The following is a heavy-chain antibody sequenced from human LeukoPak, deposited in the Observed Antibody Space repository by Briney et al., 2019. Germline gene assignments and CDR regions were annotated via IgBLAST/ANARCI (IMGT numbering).Heavy chain of an antibody. CDR2: INHSGST. J-gene: IGHJ4*02. CDR3: ARRDCSSTSCYSPNFDY. Sequence: SETLSLTCAVYGGSFSGYYWSWIRQPPGKGLEWIGEINHSGSTNYNPSLKSRVTISVDTSKNQFSLKLSSVTAADTAVYYCARRDCSSTSCYSPNFDYWGQGTLVTVSS. CDR1: GGSFSGYY. D-gene: IGHD2-2*01. V-gene: IGHV4-34*01.